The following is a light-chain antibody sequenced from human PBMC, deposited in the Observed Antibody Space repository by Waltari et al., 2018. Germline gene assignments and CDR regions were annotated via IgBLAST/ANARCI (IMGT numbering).Light chain of an antibody. J-gene: IGKJ5*01. CDR2: DAS. CDR1: RGIDSY. V-gene: IGKV1-39*01. Sequence: IQMTQSPSSLSTSVGDRVPITRRASRGIDSYLNWYQQRPGRAPRLLIYDASTLQREVPTRFSGGGIGTDFTLTINKLQPEDFATYFCQQSYSSPFTFGQGTRLEI. CDR3: QQSYSSPFT.